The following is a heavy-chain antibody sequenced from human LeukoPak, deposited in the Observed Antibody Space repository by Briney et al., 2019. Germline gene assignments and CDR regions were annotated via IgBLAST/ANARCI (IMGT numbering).Heavy chain of an antibody. J-gene: IGHJ6*03. CDR1: GFTFSTYW. Sequence: GGSLRLSCAASGFTFSTYWMSWVRQAPGKGLEWVANIKLDGSEKYYVDSVKGRFTISRDNAKNSLYLQMNSLRAEDTGVYYCARGYDFWTYYMDVWGKGTTVTVSS. D-gene: IGHD3-3*01. CDR2: IKLDGSEK. V-gene: IGHV3-7*01. CDR3: ARGYDFWTYYMDV.